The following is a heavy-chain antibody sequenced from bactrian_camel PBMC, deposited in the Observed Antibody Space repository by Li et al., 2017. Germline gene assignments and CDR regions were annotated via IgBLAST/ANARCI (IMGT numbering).Heavy chain of an antibody. CDR1: RFSFDGID. Sequence: HVQLVESGGGSVQAGGSLILSCTASRFSFDGIDMGWYRQAAGKECELVSTKGGNGRIYYSDSVKGRFTISQDNRNTMVYLQMNTLEPEDTATYYCAADFNPRACRVGRTPELYDYNIWGQGTQVTVS. D-gene: IGHD1*01. CDR3: AADFNPRACRVGRTPELYDYNI. CDR2: KGGNGRI. J-gene: IGHJ4*01. V-gene: IGHV3S55*01.